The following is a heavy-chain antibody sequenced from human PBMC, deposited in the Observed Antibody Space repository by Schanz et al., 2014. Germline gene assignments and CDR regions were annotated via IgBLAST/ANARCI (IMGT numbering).Heavy chain of an antibody. CDR2: ISATSPDT. CDR1: GFSFSTYA. Sequence: EVQLVESGGDLVQPGGSLRLSCVASGFSFSTYAVSWVRQAPGKRLEWVSSISATSPDTYYADSVKGRFTITRDNSKNTLFLQMNGLRTDDTAVYSCAGDKGDYPFFYFGMDVWGQGTTVTVSS. D-gene: IGHD4-17*01. V-gene: IGHV3-23*04. CDR3: AGDKGDYPFFYFGMDV. J-gene: IGHJ6*02.